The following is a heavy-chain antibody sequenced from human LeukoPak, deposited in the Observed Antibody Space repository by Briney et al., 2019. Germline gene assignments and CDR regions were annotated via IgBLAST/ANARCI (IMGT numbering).Heavy chain of an antibody. CDR3: VRSRGYSYGYSYYFDY. V-gene: IGHV5-51*01. D-gene: IGHD5-18*01. J-gene: IGHJ4*02. Sequence: GESLKISCKGSGYSFTSYWIAWVRQMPGKGLEWMGIIYPGDSDTRYSPSFQGQVTISADKSISTAYVQWSSLKASDTAMYYCVRSRGYSYGYSYYFDYWGQGTLVTVSS. CDR1: GYSFTSYW. CDR2: IYPGDSDT.